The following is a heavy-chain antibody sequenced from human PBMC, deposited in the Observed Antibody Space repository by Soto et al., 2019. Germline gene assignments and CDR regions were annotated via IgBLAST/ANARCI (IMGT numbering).Heavy chain of an antibody. CDR1: GGSISSGGYY. V-gene: IGHV4-31*03. Sequence: SETLSLTCTVSGGSISSGGYYWSWIRQHPGKGLEWIGYIYYSGSTYYNPSLKSRVTISVDTSKNQFSLKLSSVTAADTAVYYCARLATPEMDFDYWGQGTLVTVSS. D-gene: IGHD5-12*01. CDR3: ARLATPEMDFDY. CDR2: IYYSGST. J-gene: IGHJ4*02.